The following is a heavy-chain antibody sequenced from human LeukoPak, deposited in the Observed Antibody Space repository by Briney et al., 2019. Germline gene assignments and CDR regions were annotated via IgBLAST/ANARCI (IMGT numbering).Heavy chain of an antibody. D-gene: IGHD1-26*01. CDR1: GYTFTDYY. CDR2: INPNSGGT. J-gene: IGHJ4*02. Sequence: ASVKVSCKASGYTFTDYYMHWVRQAPGQGLEWMGWINPNSGGTNYAQKFQGRVTMTRDTSISTAYMELRRLRSDDTAVYYCARNSGSYSLDYFDYWGQGTLVTVSS. CDR3: ARNSGSYSLDYFDY. V-gene: IGHV1-2*02.